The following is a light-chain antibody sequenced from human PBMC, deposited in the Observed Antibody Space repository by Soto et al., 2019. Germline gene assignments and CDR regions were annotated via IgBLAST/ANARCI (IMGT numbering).Light chain of an antibody. Sequence: EIVLSQSPGTLSLSPGERATLTCRASQRGSKNYLAWYQQKPGQAPRLLIYGASSSATGIPDRFSGSGSRTDFTLTNSRLEPEDFAVYYCQQYVTSPWTFGQGTKVEIK. CDR2: GAS. CDR1: QRGSKNY. V-gene: IGKV3-20*01. CDR3: QQYVTSPWT. J-gene: IGKJ1*01.